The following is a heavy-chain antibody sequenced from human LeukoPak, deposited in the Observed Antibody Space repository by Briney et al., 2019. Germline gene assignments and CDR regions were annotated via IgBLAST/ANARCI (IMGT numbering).Heavy chain of an antibody. D-gene: IGHD3-22*01. V-gene: IGHV4-59*08. J-gene: IGHJ4*02. CDR2: IYYSGST. Sequence: PSETLSLTCTVSGGSISSYYWSWIRQPPGKRLEWIGYIYYSGSTNYNPSLKSRVTISVDTSKNQFSLKLSSVTAADTAVYYCARRKYYYDSSGYTSYFDYWGQGTLVTVSS. CDR3: ARRKYYYDSSGYTSYFDY. CDR1: GGSISSYY.